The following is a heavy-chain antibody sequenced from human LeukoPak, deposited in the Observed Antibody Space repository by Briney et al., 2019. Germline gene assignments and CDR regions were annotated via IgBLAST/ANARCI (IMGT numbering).Heavy chain of an antibody. CDR1: GFTFSNAW. D-gene: IGHD5-12*01. CDR3: TLQTSYSGYDSFDY. J-gene: IGHJ4*02. CDR2: IKSKTDGGTT. V-gene: IGHV3-15*01. Sequence: PGGSLRLSCAASGFTFSNAWMSWVCQAPGKGLEWVGRIKSKTDGGTTDYAAPVKGRFTISRDDSKNTLYLQMNSLKTEDTAVYYCTLQTSYSGYDSFDYWGQGTLVTVSS.